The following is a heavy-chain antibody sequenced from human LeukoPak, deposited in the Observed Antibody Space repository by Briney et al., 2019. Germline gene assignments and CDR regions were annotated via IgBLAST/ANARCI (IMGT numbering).Heavy chain of an antibody. CDR3: ARSEWQWLVLDAFDI. CDR2: INPNSGGT. V-gene: IGHV1-2*06. D-gene: IGHD6-19*01. CDR1: GHTFTGYY. Sequence: ASVKVSCKASGHTFTGYYMHWVRQAPGQGLEWMGRINPNSGGTNYAQRFQGRVTMTRDTSISTAYMELSRLRSDDTAVYYCARSEWQWLVLDAFDIWGQGTMVTVSS. J-gene: IGHJ3*02.